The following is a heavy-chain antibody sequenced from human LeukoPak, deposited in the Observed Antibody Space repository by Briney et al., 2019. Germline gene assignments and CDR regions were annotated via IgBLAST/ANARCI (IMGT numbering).Heavy chain of an antibody. D-gene: IGHD2-2*01. CDR3: ARVGNIVVGDFDY. CDR2: INHSGST. V-gene: IGHV4-34*01. J-gene: IGHJ4*02. Sequence: SETLSLTCAVYGGSFSGYYWSWIRQPPGKGLEWIGEINHSGSTNYNPSLKSRVTISVDTSKNQFSLKLSSVTAADTAVYCCARVGNIVVGDFDYWGQGTLVTVSS. CDR1: GGSFSGYY.